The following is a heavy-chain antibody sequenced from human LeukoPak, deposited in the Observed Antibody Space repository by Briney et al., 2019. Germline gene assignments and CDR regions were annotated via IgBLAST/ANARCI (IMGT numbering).Heavy chain of an antibody. J-gene: IGHJ6*03. CDR2: ISYDGSNK. V-gene: IGHV3-30*03. Sequence: PGGSLRLSCAASGFTFSSYGMHWVRQAPGKGLEWVAVISYDGSNKYYADSVKGRFTISRDNSKTTLYLQMTSLRAEDTAVYYCARLRYHDFWSGYWKYYYYMDVWGKGTTVTVSS. CDR3: ARLRYHDFWSGYWKYYYYMDV. D-gene: IGHD3-3*01. CDR1: GFTFSSYG.